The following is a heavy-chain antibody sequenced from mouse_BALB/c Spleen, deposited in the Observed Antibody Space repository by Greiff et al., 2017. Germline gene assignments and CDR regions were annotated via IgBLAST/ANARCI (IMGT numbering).Heavy chain of an antibody. V-gene: IGHV1-54*01. CDR3: ARGEDWYFDV. CDR1: GYAFTNYL. CDR2: INPGSGGT. J-gene: IGHJ1*01. Sequence: QVQLKQSGAELVRPGTSVKVSCKASGYAFTNYLIEWVKQRPGQGLEWIGVINPGSGGTNYNEKFKGKATLTADKSSSTAYMQLSSLTSDDSAVYFCARGEDWYFDVWGAGTTVTVSS.